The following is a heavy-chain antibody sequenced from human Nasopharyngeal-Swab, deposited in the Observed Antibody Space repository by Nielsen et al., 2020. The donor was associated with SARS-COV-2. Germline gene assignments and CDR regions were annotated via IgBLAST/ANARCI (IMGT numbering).Heavy chain of an antibody. CDR1: GFTFSSYS. V-gene: IGHV3-21*04. D-gene: IGHD5-18*01. CDR2: ISSSSSYI. CDR3: ARGQLWPGY. Sequence: GESLKISCAASGFTFSSYSMNWVRQAPGKGLEWVSSISSSSSYIYYADSLKGRFTISRDNAKNSLYLQMNSLRAEDTAVYFCARGQLWPGYWGQGTLVTVSS. J-gene: IGHJ4*02.